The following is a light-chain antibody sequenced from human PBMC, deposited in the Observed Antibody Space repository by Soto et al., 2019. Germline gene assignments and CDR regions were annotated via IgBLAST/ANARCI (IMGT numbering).Light chain of an antibody. CDR2: ATS. V-gene: IGKV1-39*01. J-gene: IGKJ4*01. CDR1: QNIKKF. CDR3: QQSYTSPLT. Sequence: DIHITHSRSSLSASVGDRVSITCRSSQNIKKFLNWYQQRPGKAPSALIHATSTLQNGVSSRFSGSGSDTDFTLTITDLQPEDFATYFCQQSYTSPLTLGGGTKVDIK.